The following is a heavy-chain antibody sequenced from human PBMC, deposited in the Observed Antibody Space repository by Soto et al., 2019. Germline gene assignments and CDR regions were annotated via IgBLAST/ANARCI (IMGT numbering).Heavy chain of an antibody. Sequence: SDTLSLTCTVFGGYIRSGGYYWSWNRQHPGKGLEWIGYIYYSGSTYYNPSLKSRVTISVDTSKNQFSLKLSSVTAADTAVYYCARRGPSYSYYYYYYMDVWGKGTTVTVSS. J-gene: IGHJ6*03. CDR1: GGYIRSGGYY. CDR3: ARRGPSYSYYYYYYMDV. CDR2: IYYSGST. D-gene: IGHD1-26*01. V-gene: IGHV4-31*03.